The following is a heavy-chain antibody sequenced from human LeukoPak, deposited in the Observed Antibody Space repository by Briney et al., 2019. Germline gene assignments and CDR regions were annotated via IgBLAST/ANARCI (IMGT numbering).Heavy chain of an antibody. CDR3: ARVDYDSYVDI. CDR1: GYSISSGYY. D-gene: IGHD3-22*01. Sequence: SVTLSLTCTVSGYSISSGYYWGWIRQPPGKGLEWIGSIYHSGSTYYNPSLRSRVTISVDTSKNQFSLKLSSVTATDAAVYYCARVDYDSYVDIWGQGTMVTVSS. CDR2: IYHSGST. J-gene: IGHJ3*02. V-gene: IGHV4-38-2*02.